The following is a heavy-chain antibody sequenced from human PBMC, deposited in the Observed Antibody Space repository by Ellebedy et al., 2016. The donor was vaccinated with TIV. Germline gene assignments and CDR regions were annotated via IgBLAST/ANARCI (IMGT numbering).Heavy chain of an antibody. CDR1: GFTFSNYW. D-gene: IGHD3-10*01. V-gene: IGHV3-7*01. CDR3: SRDQGWAYPGSTRFDY. CDR2: IKQDGREK. J-gene: IGHJ4*03. Sequence: PGGSLRLSCAASGFTFSNYWMSWVRQATGKGLEWVANIKQDGREKCYVDSAKGRFTSSRDNSKNSLYLQMSSLRAEDTAVDYCSRDQGWAYPGSTRFDYWGQGTLVTVSS.